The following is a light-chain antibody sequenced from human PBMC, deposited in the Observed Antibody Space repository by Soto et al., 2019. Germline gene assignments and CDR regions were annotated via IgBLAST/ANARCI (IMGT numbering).Light chain of an antibody. V-gene: IGKV1-39*01. J-gene: IGKJ4*01. CDR3: QQSYNTPRA. CDR2: DAS. Sequence: DIQMTQSPSSLSASVGDRVTITCRASESMSNYLNWYQHKPGRAPSLLIYDASRLQSGVPSRFSGSGSGTDFTLTISSLQPEDSATYYCQQSYNTPRAFGGGTKVEIK. CDR1: ESMSNY.